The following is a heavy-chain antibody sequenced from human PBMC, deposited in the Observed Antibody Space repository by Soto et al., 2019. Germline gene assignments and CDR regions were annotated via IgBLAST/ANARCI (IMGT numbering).Heavy chain of an antibody. V-gene: IGHV3-48*03. CDR2: ISSSGTTI. J-gene: IGHJ4*02. CDR3: ARDESITGTTLG. Sequence: EVQLVESGGGLVQPGGSLRLSCVASGFTFSGYEMNWVRQAPGKGLEWVSYISSSGTTIYYAESVKGRFTISRDNAKNSLYLQMNSLRAEDTAVYYCARDESITGTTLGWGQGTLVTVSS. CDR1: GFTFSGYE. D-gene: IGHD1-7*01.